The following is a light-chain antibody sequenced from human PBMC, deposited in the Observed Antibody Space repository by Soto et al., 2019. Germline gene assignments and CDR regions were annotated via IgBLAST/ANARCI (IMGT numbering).Light chain of an antibody. CDR2: DVS. CDR1: QNISNY. Sequence: EIVFTQSPATLALSTGKRGSLSCRASQNISNYLIWYQQKPGQAPRLLIYDVSNRATGIPARFSGRGSGTDFTLTISSLEPEDFAVYYCQQRSNWPRTFGQGTKVDIK. J-gene: IGKJ1*01. V-gene: IGKV3-11*01. CDR3: QQRSNWPRT.